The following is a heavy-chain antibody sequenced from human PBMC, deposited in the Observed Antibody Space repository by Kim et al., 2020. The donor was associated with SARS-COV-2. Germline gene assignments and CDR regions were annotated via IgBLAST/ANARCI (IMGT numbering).Heavy chain of an antibody. CDR2: EVGSEK. V-gene: IGHV3-7*01. Sequence: EVGSEKNCVDSVRGRFTISRDNAEKLLYLRMDSLRAEDTAVYYCASLKYDYWGRGALVTVSS. J-gene: IGHJ4*02. CDR3: ASLKYDY.